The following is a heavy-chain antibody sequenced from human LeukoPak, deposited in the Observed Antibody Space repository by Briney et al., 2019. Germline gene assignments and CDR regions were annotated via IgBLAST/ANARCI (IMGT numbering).Heavy chain of an antibody. J-gene: IGHJ6*02. CDR2: INHSGST. Sequence: SETLSLTCTVSGGSISSGDYYWSWVRQPPGKGLEWIGEINHSGSTNYNPSLKSRVTISVDTSKNQFSLKLSSVTAADTAVYYCARGGDPYDFWSGLYYYYYGMDVWGQGTTVTVSS. V-gene: IGHV4-39*07. D-gene: IGHD3-3*01. CDR1: GGSISSGDYY. CDR3: ARGGDPYDFWSGLYYYYYGMDV.